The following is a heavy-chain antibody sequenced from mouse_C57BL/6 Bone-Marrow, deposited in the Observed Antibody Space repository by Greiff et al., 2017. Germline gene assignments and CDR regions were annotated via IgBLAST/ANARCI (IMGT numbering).Heavy chain of an antibody. CDR3: EWAVRYGATGFAY. J-gene: IGHJ3*01. Sequence: VQLQQSGAELARPGASVKLSCKASGYTFTSYGISWVKQRTGQGLEWIGEINPRSGNTYYNEKFKSKATLTADKSSSTAYMALRSLTSEDSAVYFGEWAVRYGATGFAYWGQGTLVTVSA. V-gene: IGHV1-81*01. CDR2: INPRSGNT. CDR1: GYTFTSYG. D-gene: IGHD1-1*02.